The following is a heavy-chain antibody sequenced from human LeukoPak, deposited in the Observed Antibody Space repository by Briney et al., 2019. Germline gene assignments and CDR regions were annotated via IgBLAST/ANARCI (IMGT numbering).Heavy chain of an antibody. Sequence: GGALRLSCAASGFTFNNFAMAWVRQAPGKGLEWVSGISGSGTFTYYADSVKGRLTFSRDNSKNILYLQMSSLRAEDTAVYYCARGTQFHIYWGQGTLVTVSS. J-gene: IGHJ4*02. V-gene: IGHV3-23*01. CDR1: GFTFNNFA. CDR3: ARGTQFHIY. CDR2: ISGSGTFT. D-gene: IGHD6-19*01.